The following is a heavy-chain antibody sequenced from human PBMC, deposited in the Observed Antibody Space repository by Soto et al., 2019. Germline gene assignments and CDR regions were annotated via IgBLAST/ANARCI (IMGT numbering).Heavy chain of an antibody. D-gene: IGHD6-13*01. CDR3: AHRLSSSSWYGDAFDI. CDR2: IYWNDDK. CDR1: GFSLSTSGVG. Sequence: QITLKESGPTLVKPTQTLTLTCTFSGFSLSTSGVGVGWIRQPPGKALEWLALIYWNDDKRYSPSLKSRLTITKDTTKNQVVLTMSNRDAVDTATYYCAHRLSSSSWYGDAFDIWGQGTMVTVSS. J-gene: IGHJ3*02. V-gene: IGHV2-5*01.